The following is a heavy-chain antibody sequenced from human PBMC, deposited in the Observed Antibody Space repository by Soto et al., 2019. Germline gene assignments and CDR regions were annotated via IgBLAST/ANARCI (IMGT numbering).Heavy chain of an antibody. D-gene: IGHD2-15*01. CDR2: ISFDGKKI. CDR1: GFTFSIYA. V-gene: IGHV3-30*04. Sequence: PRLSCTASGFTFSIYAMHWVRQAPGKGLGWVSIISFDGKKIDYAGSVRGRFTISRDNSQNTLYLQMDSLRTEDTAVYYCARRDFYCRGRNCFSGDYAMDVWGQGTTVTVSS. J-gene: IGHJ6*02. CDR3: ARRDFYCRGRNCFSGDYAMDV.